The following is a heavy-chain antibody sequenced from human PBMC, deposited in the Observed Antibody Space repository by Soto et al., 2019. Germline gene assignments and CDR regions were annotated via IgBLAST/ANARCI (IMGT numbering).Heavy chain of an antibody. V-gene: IGHV5-51*01. Sequence: GESLKICCTAASGYSFSSFWIVWLRQVPGEDPEWMGIIDPSDSTTLYSPSFEGQVTISADRSVSSAYLQWSSLKASDTAIYYCSSQIIGMSATAFDFSGQGTLVTVSS. CDR3: SSQIIGMSATAFDF. CDR2: IDPSDSTT. J-gene: IGHJ3*01. D-gene: IGHD3-10*01. CDR1: GYSFSSFW.